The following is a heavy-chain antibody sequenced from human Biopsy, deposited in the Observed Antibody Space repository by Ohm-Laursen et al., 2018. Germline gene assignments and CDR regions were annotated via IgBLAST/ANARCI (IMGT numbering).Heavy chain of an antibody. CDR2: INPRSGNT. J-gene: IGHJ4*02. D-gene: IGHD3-22*01. CDR3: AKNYDPLYYDTSGLFDY. V-gene: IGHV1-46*01. CDR1: GYTFTEYY. Sequence: ASVKVSCKASGYTFTEYYINWVRQAPGQGLEWIGIINPRSGNTGYSQKFQVRVTMTTDTSTSTVYMELSSLSSEDTAVYYCAKNYDPLYYDTSGLFDYWGQGTLVTVSS.